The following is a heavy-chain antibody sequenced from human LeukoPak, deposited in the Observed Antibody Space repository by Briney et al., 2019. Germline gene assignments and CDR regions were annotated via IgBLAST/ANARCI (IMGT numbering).Heavy chain of an antibody. CDR1: GFTFSSYA. CDR3: AKDRGSRRWLQLVYYFDY. CDR2: ISGSGGST. V-gene: IGHV3-23*01. J-gene: IGHJ4*02. Sequence: GGSLRLSCAASGFTFSSYAMSWVRQAPGKGLEWVPAISGSGGSTYYADSVKSRFTISRDNSKNTLYLQMNSLRAEDTAVYYCAKDRGSRRWLQLVYYFDYWGQGTLVTVSS. D-gene: IGHD5-24*01.